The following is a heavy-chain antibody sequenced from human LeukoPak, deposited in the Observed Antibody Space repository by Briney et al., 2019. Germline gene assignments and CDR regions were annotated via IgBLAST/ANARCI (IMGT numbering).Heavy chain of an antibody. V-gene: IGHV1-18*01. CDR3: ARGTVGVTAILDYYGMDV. CDR2: MSAYNGNT. D-gene: IGHD2-21*02. J-gene: IGHJ6*02. CDR1: GYTFTSYG. Sequence: GASVKVSCKASGYTFTSYGISWVRQAPGQGLEWMGWMSAYNGNTNYAQKLQGRVTMTTDTSTSTAYMELRSLRSDDTAVYYCARGTVGVTAILDYYGMDVWGQGTTVTVSS.